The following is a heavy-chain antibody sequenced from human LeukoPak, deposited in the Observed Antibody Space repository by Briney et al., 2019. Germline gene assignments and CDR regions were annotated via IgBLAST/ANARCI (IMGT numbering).Heavy chain of an antibody. J-gene: IGHJ4*02. CDR2: INPNSGGT. V-gene: IGHV1-2*02. D-gene: IGHD3-22*01. Sequence: ASVKVSCKASGYTFTGYYMHWVRQAPGQGLEWMGWINPNSGGTNYAQKFQGRVTMTRDTSISTAYMELSRLRSEDTAVYYCARAFRYYSDSSGYAFDYWGQGTLVTVSS. CDR1: GYTFTGYY. CDR3: ARAFRYYSDSSGYAFDY.